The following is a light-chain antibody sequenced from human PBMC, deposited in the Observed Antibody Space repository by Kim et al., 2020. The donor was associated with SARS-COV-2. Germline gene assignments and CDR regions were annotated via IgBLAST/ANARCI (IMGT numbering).Light chain of an antibody. Sequence: GQKDTISCSGSGSNIGNNYVSWYQQLPGTAPKRLIYDNNERPSGIPDRFSGSKSGTSATLGITGLQTGDEADYYCGAWDSSLDALVFGGGTQLTVL. J-gene: IGLJ2*01. CDR3: GAWDSSLDALV. CDR2: DNN. CDR1: GSNIGNNY. V-gene: IGLV1-51*01.